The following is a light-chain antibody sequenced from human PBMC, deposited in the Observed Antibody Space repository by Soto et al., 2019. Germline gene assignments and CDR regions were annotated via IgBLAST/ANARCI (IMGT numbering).Light chain of an antibody. J-gene: IGKJ4*01. CDR2: GAS. V-gene: IGKV3-15*01. CDR3: QQYNTWSPLT. CDR1: QSVSNN. Sequence: EIVMTQSPATLSVSPGERATLSCRASQSVSNNLAWYQQKPGQAPRLLIYGASTRATGIPARFSGSGSGTEFTLTISSRQSEDFVVYYCQQYNTWSPLTFGGGTKVETK.